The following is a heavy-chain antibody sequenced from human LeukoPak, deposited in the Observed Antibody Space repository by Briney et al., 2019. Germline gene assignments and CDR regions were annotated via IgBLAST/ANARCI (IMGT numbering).Heavy chain of an antibody. CDR3: ARVEASGYDYGAFDY. CDR1: GFTFSSYA. Sequence: GGSLRLSCAASGFTFSSYAMHWVRQAPGKGLEWVANIKEDAGEIYYVDSVKGRFTISRDNAKNSLYLQMNSLRAEDTAVYYCARVEASGYDYGAFDYWGQGTLVTVSS. J-gene: IGHJ4*02. V-gene: IGHV3-7*01. D-gene: IGHD5-12*01. CDR2: IKEDAGEI.